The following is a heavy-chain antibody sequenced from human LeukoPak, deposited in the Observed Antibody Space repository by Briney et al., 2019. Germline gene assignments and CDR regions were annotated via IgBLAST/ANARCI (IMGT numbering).Heavy chain of an antibody. J-gene: IGHJ4*02. CDR3: ARGEGYYASGSYYIDY. V-gene: IGHV3-21*01. Sequence: GGSLRLSCAASGFTFSSYTMNWVRQAPGKGLEWVSSITTSSNYIYYADSVRGRFTISRDNAKNSLYLRMSSLRVEDTAVYYCARGEGYYASGSYYIDYWGQGTLVTVSS. CDR2: ITTSSNYI. CDR1: GFTFSSYT. D-gene: IGHD3-10*01.